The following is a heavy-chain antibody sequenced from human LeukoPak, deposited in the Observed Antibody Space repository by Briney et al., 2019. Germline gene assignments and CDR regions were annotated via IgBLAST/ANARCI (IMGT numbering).Heavy chain of an antibody. CDR3: ARDVYCSSTTCSYYFDY. Sequence: GASVKVSCKASGGTFSSSAISWVRQAPGQGLEWMGGIIPIFGTANYAQKFQGRVTITADESTSTAYMELSSLRSEDTAVYYCARDVYCSSTTCSYYFDYWAQGTLVTVSS. V-gene: IGHV1-69*01. CDR1: GGTFSSSA. J-gene: IGHJ4*02. D-gene: IGHD2-2*01. CDR2: IIPIFGTA.